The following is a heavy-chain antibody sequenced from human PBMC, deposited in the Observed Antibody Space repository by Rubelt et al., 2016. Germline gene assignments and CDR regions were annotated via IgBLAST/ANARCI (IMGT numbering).Heavy chain of an antibody. CDR2: IYYGGTT. D-gene: IGHD4-17*01. V-gene: IGHV4-59*12. Sequence: QVQLQESSPGLVKPSETLSLSCSVSGGSFSDYYWSWIRQPPGKGLEWIGHIYYGGTTNYSPSLKSRVTISLDTSKNEFSLNLNPVTAADTAVYYCSSYSQPYGYYYGMDVWGQGTTVTVSS. CDR3: SSYSQPYGYYYGMDV. J-gene: IGHJ6*02. CDR1: GGSFSDYY.